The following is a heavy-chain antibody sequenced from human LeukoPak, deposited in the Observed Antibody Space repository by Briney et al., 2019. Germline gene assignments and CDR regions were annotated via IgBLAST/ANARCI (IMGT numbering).Heavy chain of an antibody. D-gene: IGHD3-9*01. Sequence: GGSLRLSCAASGFTFDDYGMSWVRQAPGKGLEWVSGINWNGGSTGYADSVKGRFTISRDNAKNSLYLQMNSMRAEDMALYHCARDASYYDILTGYYIRFLDYWGQGTLVTVSS. CDR1: GFTFDDYG. CDR3: ARDASYYDILTGYYIRFLDY. CDR2: INWNGGST. V-gene: IGHV3-20*01. J-gene: IGHJ4*02.